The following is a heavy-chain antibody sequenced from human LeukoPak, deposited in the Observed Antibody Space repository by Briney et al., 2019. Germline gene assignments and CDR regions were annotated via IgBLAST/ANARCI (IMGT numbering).Heavy chain of an antibody. CDR2: ISGSGGST. Sequence: SGGSLRLSCAASGFTFSSYAMSWVRQAPGKGLKWVSAISGSGGSTYYADSVKGRFTISRDNSKNTLYLQMNSLRAEDTAVYYCAKGTKPYYGSGSYYPDYWGQGTLVTVSS. CDR1: GFTFSSYA. CDR3: AKGTKPYYGSGSYYPDY. V-gene: IGHV3-23*01. J-gene: IGHJ4*02. D-gene: IGHD3-10*01.